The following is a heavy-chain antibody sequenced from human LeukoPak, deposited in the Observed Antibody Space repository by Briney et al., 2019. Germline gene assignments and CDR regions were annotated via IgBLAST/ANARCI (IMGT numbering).Heavy chain of an antibody. CDR3: ARGHRSGNYYYYGMDV. Sequence: ASVKVSCKASGYTFTSYDINWVRQATGQGLEWMGWMNPNSGNTGYAQKFQGRVTMTRNTSISTAYMELSSLRSEDTAVYYCARGHRSGNYYYYGMDVWGQGTTVTASS. CDR2: MNPNSGNT. V-gene: IGHV1-8*01. CDR1: GYTFTSYD. D-gene: IGHD3-10*01. J-gene: IGHJ6*02.